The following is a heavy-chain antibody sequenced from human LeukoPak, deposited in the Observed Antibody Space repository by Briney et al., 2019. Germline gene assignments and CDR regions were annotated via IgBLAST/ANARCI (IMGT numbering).Heavy chain of an antibody. CDR3: ATRSPHSGYDSFDY. D-gene: IGHD5-12*01. CDR1: GYTLTELS. V-gene: IGHV1-24*01. CDR2: FDPEHGET. Sequence: ASVKVSCKVSGYTLTELSIHWVRQAPGRGLEWMGGFDPEHGETIYAQMIQGRVTMTEDTSADTAYIELTSLTSEDTAVYYCATRSPHSGYDSFDYGGQGTLVSVSS. J-gene: IGHJ4*02.